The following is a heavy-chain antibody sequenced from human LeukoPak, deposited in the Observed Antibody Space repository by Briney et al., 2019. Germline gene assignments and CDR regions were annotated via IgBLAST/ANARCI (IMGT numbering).Heavy chain of an antibody. Sequence: SETLSLTCSVSGVSISSLTWIRQSPGKGLEWIGYIYDSGTTNYNPALKSRLTMSVDRSRKQFSLKLISVTAADTAVYYCARFSGGYQDYWGQGTLVTVSS. CDR1: GVSISS. CDR3: ARFSGGYQDY. J-gene: IGHJ4*02. CDR2: IYDSGTT. D-gene: IGHD2-15*01. V-gene: IGHV4-59*08.